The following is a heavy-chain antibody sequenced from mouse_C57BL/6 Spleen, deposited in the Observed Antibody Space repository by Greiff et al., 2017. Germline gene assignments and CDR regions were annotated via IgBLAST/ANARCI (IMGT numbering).Heavy chain of an antibody. CDR2: IYPGDGDT. D-gene: IGHD2-1*01. J-gene: IGHJ4*01. V-gene: IGHV1-82*01. Sequence: QVQLQQSGPELVKPGASVKISCKASGYAFSSSWMNWVKQRPGKGLEWIGRIYPGDGDTNYNGKFKGKATLTADQSSSTAYMQLSSLTSEDSAVYFCARETFYYGNFFYAMDYWGQGTSVTVSS. CDR3: ARETFYYGNFFYAMDY. CDR1: GYAFSSSW.